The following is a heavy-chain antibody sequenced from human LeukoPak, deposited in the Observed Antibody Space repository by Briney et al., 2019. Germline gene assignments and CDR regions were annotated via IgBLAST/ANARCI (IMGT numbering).Heavy chain of an antibody. Sequence: GGSLRLSCAASGFTFSSYGMPWVRQAPGKGLEWVAVISYDGSNKYYADSVKGRFTISRDNSKNTLYLQMNSLRAEDTAVYYCAKDGSAGYCSSTSCQPHYYYYGMDVWGKGTTVTVSS. J-gene: IGHJ6*04. V-gene: IGHV3-30*18. CDR1: GFTFSSYG. CDR3: AKDGSAGYCSSTSCQPHYYYYGMDV. D-gene: IGHD2-2*01. CDR2: ISYDGSNK.